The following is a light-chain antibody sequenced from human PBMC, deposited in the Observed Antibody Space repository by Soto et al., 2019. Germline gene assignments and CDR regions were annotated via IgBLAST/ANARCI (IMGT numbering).Light chain of an antibody. CDR1: QSVTSK. V-gene: IGKV3-20*01. CDR2: GAS. J-gene: IGKJ1*01. Sequence: EIVLTQSPATLSLSPGDRATLSCGASQSVTSKLAWYRHKPGQAPRLLISGASNRETGIPDRFSGSGSGTEFTLTINRLEPEDFAVYYCQQYYRSPETFGQGTKVDI. CDR3: QQYYRSPET.